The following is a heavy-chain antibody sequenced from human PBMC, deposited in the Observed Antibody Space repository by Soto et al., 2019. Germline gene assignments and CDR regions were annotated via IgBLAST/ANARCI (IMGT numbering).Heavy chain of an antibody. CDR1: GYTFTSYY. J-gene: IGHJ5*02. CDR3: ARDYSAEYYDICTGYSGNWFEP. Sequence: ASVKVSCKASGYTFTSYYMHWVRQAPGQGLEWMGIINPSGGSTSYAQKFQGRVTMTRDTSTSTVYMELSSLRSEDTAVYYCARDYSAEYYDICTGYSGNWFEPWGQGTRVT. V-gene: IGHV1-46*01. CDR2: INPSGGST. D-gene: IGHD3-9*01.